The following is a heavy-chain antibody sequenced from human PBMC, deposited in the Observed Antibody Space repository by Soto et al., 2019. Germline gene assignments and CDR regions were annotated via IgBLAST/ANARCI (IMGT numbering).Heavy chain of an antibody. CDR1: GFTFSSYS. J-gene: IGHJ6*03. V-gene: IGHV3-21*01. Sequence: GGSLRLSCAASGFTFSSYSMNWVRQAPGKGLEWVSSISSSSSYIYYADSVKGRFTISRDNAKNSLYLQMNSLRAEDTAVYYCASMGGYCSSTSCYEPVVPLEDYYYMDVWGKGTTVTVSS. D-gene: IGHD2-2*01. CDR3: ASMGGYCSSTSCYEPVVPLEDYYYMDV. CDR2: ISSSSSYI.